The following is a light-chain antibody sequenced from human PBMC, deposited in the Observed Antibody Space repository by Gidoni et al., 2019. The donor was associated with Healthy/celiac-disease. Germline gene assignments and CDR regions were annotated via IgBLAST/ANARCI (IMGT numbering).Light chain of an antibody. CDR2: RNN. Sequence: QSVLTQPPSASGTPVQRLTISCSGSSSNIGSNYVYWYQQLPGTAPKLLIYRNNQRPSGVPDRFSGSKSGTSASLAISGLRSEDEADYYCAAWDDSLSGQVFGGGTKLTVL. CDR3: AAWDDSLSGQV. J-gene: IGLJ3*02. V-gene: IGLV1-47*01. CDR1: SSNIGSNY.